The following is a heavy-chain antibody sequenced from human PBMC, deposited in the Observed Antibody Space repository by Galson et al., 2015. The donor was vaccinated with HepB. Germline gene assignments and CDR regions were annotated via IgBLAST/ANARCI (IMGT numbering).Heavy chain of an antibody. CDR2: IYSGGST. CDR3: ARDWFGELSYGMDV. V-gene: IGHV3-53*01. CDR1: GFTVSSNY. Sequence: CAASGFTVSSNYMSWVRQAPGKGLEWVSVIYSGGSTYYADSVKGRFTISRDNSKNTLYLQMNSLRAEDTAVYYCARDWFGELSYGMDVWGQGTTVTVPS. J-gene: IGHJ6*02. D-gene: IGHD3-10*01.